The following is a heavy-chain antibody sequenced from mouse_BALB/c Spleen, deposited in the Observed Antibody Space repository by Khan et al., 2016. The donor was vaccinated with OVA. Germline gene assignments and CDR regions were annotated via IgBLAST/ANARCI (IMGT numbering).Heavy chain of an antibody. D-gene: IGHD3-1*01. CDR2: INPSSGST. CDR1: GYTFTSYT. CDR3: ERKSTRASY. Sequence: QVQLQQSGAELVKPGASVTMSCTASGYTFTSYTMHWVKQRPGQGLEWIGYINPSSGSTKYNQKFKDKATLTADKSSSTAYMQLSSLTSEDSAVFYWERKSTRASYWGQGTTLTVSS. J-gene: IGHJ2*01. V-gene: IGHV1-4*01.